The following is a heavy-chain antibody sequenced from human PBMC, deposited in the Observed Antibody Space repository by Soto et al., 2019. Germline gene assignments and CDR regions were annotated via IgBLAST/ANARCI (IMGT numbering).Heavy chain of an antibody. V-gene: IGHV5-10-1*01. CDR3: ARHMYVDTAMVGYYYGMDV. J-gene: IGHJ6*02. CDR2: IDPSDSYI. Sequence: GESLKISCKGSGYSFTSYWISWVRQMPGKGLEWMGRIDPSDSYINYSPSFQGHVTISADKSISTAYLQWSSLKASDTAMYYCARHMYVDTAMVGYYYGMDVWGQGTTVT. CDR1: GYSFTSYW. D-gene: IGHD5-18*01.